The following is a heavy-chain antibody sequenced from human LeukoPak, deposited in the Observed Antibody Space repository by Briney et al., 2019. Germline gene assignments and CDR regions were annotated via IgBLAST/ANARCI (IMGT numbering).Heavy chain of an antibody. CDR3: VKVSLVGATRGPFDY. V-gene: IGHV3-23*01. Sequence: PGGSLRLSCAASGFPFSSYAMSWVRQAPGKGLEWVSAIGGSGGSTYYADSGKGRFTISRDNSKNTLYLQMNSLRAEDTPVYYCVKVSLVGATRGPFDYWGQGTLVTVSS. D-gene: IGHD1-26*01. J-gene: IGHJ4*02. CDR1: GFPFSSYA. CDR2: IGGSGGST.